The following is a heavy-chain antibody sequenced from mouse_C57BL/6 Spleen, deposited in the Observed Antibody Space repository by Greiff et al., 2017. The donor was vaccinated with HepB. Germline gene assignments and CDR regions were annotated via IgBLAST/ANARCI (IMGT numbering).Heavy chain of an antibody. CDR1: GYTFTSYW. CDR3: ARGGDVGSWFAY. J-gene: IGHJ3*01. CDR2: INPRNGGT. Sequence: QVQLQQPGTELVKPGASVKLSCKASGYTFTSYWMHWVKQRPGQGLEWIGNINPRNGGTNYNEKFKSKATLTVDKSSSTAYMPLSSLTSEDTAVYYCARGGDVGSWFAYWGQGTLVTVSA. D-gene: IGHD2-13*01. V-gene: IGHV1-53*01.